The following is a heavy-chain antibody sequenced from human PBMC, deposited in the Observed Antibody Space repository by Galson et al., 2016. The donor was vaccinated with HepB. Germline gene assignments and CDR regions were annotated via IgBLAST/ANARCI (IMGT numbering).Heavy chain of an antibody. D-gene: IGHD1-7*01. J-gene: IGHJ4*02. CDR2: ISHDGSND. V-gene: IGHV3-30-3*01. CDR3: ARPLRGTDPFDY. CDR1: GFIFNDYA. Sequence: SLRLSCAASGFIFNDYAMHWVRQAPGKGLEWVAVISHDGSNDYYADSLKGRFTISRDHSSNTLYLQVNSLRADDTAVYYCARPLRGTDPFDYWGQGTLVTVSS.